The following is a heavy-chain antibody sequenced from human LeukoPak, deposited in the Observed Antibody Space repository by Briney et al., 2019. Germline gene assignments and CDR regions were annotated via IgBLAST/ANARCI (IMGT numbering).Heavy chain of an antibody. J-gene: IGHJ6*03. CDR2: INPNSGGT. V-gene: IGHV1-2*02. Sequence: ASVKVSCKASGYTFTSYGISWVRQAPGQGLEWMGWINPNSGGTNYAQKFQGRVTMTRDTSISTAYMELSRLRSDDTAVYYCARDPLGVPGRNYYYYMDVWGKGTTVTISS. CDR1: GYTFTSYG. D-gene: IGHD2-2*01. CDR3: ARDPLGVPGRNYYYYMDV.